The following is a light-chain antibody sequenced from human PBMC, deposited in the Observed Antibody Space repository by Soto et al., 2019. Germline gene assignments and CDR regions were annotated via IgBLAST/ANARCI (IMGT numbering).Light chain of an antibody. CDR3: QDYSNYCRT. J-gene: IGKJ1*01. V-gene: IGKV4-1*01. CDR1: QRDISTSNNKNY. Sequence: DIVMTQSPDSLALSLGERASTKCTSSQRDISTSNNKNYLSWHQQKPGQPPRLLIYWASTRESGVPDRFSGSGSGTDLTLTISSLQPDDFATYYCQDYSNYCRTFGQGTKVDIK. CDR2: WAS.